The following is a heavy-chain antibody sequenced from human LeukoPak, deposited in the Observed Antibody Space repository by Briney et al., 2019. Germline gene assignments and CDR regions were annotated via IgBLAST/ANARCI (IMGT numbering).Heavy chain of an antibody. V-gene: IGHV5-51*01. CDR2: IYAGDSDT. J-gene: IGHJ4*02. Sequence: GESLKISCKGSGYSFTNYWIGWVRQMPEKGLEWMGIIYAGDSDTRYSPSFQGQVTISADKSISTAYLQWSSLKASDTAMYYCARNTGAGYNDFDYWGQGTLVTVSS. CDR1: GYSFTNYW. CDR3: ARNTGAGYNDFDY. D-gene: IGHD5-24*01.